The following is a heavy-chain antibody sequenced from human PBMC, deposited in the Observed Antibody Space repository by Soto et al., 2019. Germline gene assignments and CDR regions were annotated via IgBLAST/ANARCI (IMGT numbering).Heavy chain of an antibody. D-gene: IGHD3-3*01. J-gene: IGHJ5*02. Sequence: EVRLVESGGGFVKPGGSLRLYCAASGITFSTAWMGWVRQAPGKGLEWVARLKSKGAGGTSDYAAPVKGRFSISRDESKNTMYLQMNSLRTEDTAVYHCTTDGGVSAYPLFWAWGQGTLVTVSS. V-gene: IGHV3-15*01. CDR2: LKSKGAGGTS. CDR3: TTDGGVSAYPLFWA. CDR1: GITFSTAW.